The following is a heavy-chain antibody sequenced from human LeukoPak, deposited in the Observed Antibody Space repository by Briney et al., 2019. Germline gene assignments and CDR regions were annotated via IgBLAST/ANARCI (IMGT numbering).Heavy chain of an antibody. D-gene: IGHD3-10*01. CDR2: IRSKAHSSST. Sequence: GGSLRLSCAASGFAFSASAMHWVRQASGKGLEWVGRIRSKAHSSSTAYAPSVKGRFAISRHDSKNTAYLQINSLKTEDTAVYYCTTFETASGTYYNLGYWGQGTLVTVSS. CDR3: TTFETASGTYYNLGY. V-gene: IGHV3-73*01. J-gene: IGHJ4*02. CDR1: GFAFSASA.